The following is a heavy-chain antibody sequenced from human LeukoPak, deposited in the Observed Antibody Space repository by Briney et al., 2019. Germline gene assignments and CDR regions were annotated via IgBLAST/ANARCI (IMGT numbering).Heavy chain of an antibody. CDR3: ARALIGPYGMDV. CDR1: GFTFSSYE. Sequence: PGGSLRLPCAASGFTFSSYEMNWVRQAPGKGLEWVSYISSSGSTIYYADSVKGRFTISRDNAENSLYLQMNSLRAEDTAVYYCARALIGPYGMDVWGQGTTVTVSS. CDR2: ISSSGSTI. D-gene: IGHD3-16*01. J-gene: IGHJ6*02. V-gene: IGHV3-48*03.